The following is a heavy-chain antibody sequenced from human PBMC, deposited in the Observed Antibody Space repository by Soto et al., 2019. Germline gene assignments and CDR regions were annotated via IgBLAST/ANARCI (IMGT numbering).Heavy chain of an antibody. D-gene: IGHD1-26*01. Sequence: QVQLVQSGAEVKKPGSSVKVSCKASGGTFSSYAISGVRQAPGQGLEWMGGIIPIFDTANYAQKFQGSVTITADESTSTAYMELSSLRSEDTAVYYCARDNSPRPPVVGATPDAFDIWGQGTMVTVSS. CDR1: GGTFSSYA. V-gene: IGHV1-69*12. CDR3: ARDNSPRPPVVGATPDAFDI. J-gene: IGHJ3*02. CDR2: IIPIFDTA.